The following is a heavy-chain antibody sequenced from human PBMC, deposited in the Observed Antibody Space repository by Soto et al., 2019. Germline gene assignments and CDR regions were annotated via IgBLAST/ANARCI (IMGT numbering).Heavy chain of an antibody. CDR1: GGTFSSYA. CDR2: IIPICGTA. V-gene: IGHV1-69*13. D-gene: IGHD3-22*01. J-gene: IGHJ2*01. Sequence: SVKVSCKASGGTFSSYAISWVRQAPGQGLEWMGGIIPICGTANYAQKFQGRVTITADESTSTAYMELSSLRSEDTAVYYCARGPATYYYDSSGYYRYWYFDLWGRGTLVTVSS. CDR3: ARGPATYYYDSSGYYRYWYFDL.